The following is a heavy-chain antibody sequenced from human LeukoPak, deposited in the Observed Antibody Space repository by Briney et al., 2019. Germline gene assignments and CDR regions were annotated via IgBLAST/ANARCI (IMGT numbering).Heavy chain of an antibody. CDR2: ISRNNVST. CDR3: VRGGSSSGYDY. D-gene: IGHD3-22*01. CDR1: GYTFTSYD. J-gene: IGHJ4*02. Sequence: ASVKVSCKASGYTFTSYDITWVRQAPGQGLEWMGWISRNNVSTNYAQKLQGRVTLTTDTSTSTAYKELRSLRSDDTAVYYCVRGGSSSGYDYWGQGTLVTVSS. V-gene: IGHV1-18*01.